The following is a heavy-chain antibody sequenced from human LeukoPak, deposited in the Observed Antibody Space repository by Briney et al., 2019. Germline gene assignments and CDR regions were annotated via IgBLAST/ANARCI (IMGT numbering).Heavy chain of an antibody. Sequence: GSSVTVSCMASGGTFSSYAISWVRQAPGQGLEWMGGIIAIFGTANYAQKFQGRVTITAGESTSTAYMELSSLRSEDTAVYYCASGVHSSSSYYYYFMDVWGKGTTVTVSS. J-gene: IGHJ6*03. CDR2: IIAIFGTA. CDR3: ASGVHSSSSYYYYFMDV. V-gene: IGHV1-69*13. D-gene: IGHD6-6*01. CDR1: GGTFSSYA.